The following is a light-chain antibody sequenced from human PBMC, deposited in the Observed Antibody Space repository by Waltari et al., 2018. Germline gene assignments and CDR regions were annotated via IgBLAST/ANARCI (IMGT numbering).Light chain of an antibody. J-gene: IGLJ2*01. CDR1: SLRSYY. V-gene: IGLV3-19*01. CDR3: HSRETFSTRL. CDR2: GPD. Sequence: TQDPAVSVAMGQTVRITCQGDSLRSYYASWYQQRPGQAPILVLYGPDNRPSGIPDRFSGSTSGNTASLTITGAQAEDEADYYCHSRETFSTRLFGGGTRLTV.